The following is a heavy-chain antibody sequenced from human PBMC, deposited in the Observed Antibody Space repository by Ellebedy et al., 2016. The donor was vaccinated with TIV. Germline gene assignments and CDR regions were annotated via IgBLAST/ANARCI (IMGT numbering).Heavy chain of an antibody. Sequence: VSVKVSCXASGYTFTSYYMHWVRQAPGQGLEWMGIINPSGGSTSYAQKFQGRVTMTRDTSTSTVYMELSSLRSEDTAVYYCARGLNPDYYDSSGYYTPYDAFDIWGQGTMVTVSS. V-gene: IGHV1-46*01. D-gene: IGHD3-22*01. CDR3: ARGLNPDYYDSSGYYTPYDAFDI. J-gene: IGHJ3*02. CDR2: INPSGGST. CDR1: GYTFTSYY.